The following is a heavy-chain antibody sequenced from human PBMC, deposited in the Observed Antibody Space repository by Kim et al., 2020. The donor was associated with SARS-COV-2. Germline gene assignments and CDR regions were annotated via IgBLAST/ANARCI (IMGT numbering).Heavy chain of an antibody. J-gene: IGHJ6*03. V-gene: IGHV3-23*01. CDR1: GFTFTSYA. CDR2: ISDSATST. D-gene: IGHD3-22*01. CDR3: AKSPFFYDSGGSGDYID. Sequence: GGSLRLSCAASGFTFTSYAMSWVRQAPGKGLEWVSGISDSATSTYYADSVKGRFTISRDNSKNTLFLQMNSLRGEDTAVYYCAKSPFFYDSGGSGDYID.